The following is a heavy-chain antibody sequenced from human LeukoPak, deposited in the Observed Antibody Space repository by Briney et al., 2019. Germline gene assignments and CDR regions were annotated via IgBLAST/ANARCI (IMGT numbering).Heavy chain of an antibody. J-gene: IGHJ6*03. CDR2: INHSGST. Sequence: SETLSLTCAVYGGSFSGYYWSWIRQPPGKWLEWIGEINHSGSTNYNPSLKSRVTISVDTSKNQFSLKLSSVTAADTAVYYCARPVYSSGWFYYYYYMDVWGKGTTVTISS. V-gene: IGHV4-34*01. CDR3: ARPVYSSGWFYYYYYMDV. CDR1: GGSFSGYY. D-gene: IGHD6-19*01.